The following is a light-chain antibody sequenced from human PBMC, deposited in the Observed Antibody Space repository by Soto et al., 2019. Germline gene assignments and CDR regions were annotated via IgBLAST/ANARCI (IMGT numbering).Light chain of an antibody. CDR2: GAS. CDR3: LQDATYPIN. CDR1: QGIRNE. V-gene: IGKV1-6*01. J-gene: IGKJ5*01. Sequence: IQMTQSPSSLSASVRDRVTITCRASQGIRNELGWYQQKPGKAPKLLIYGASILQSGVPSRFSGSGSGTDFTLTISSLQPEDFATYYCLQDATYPINFGQGTRMEIK.